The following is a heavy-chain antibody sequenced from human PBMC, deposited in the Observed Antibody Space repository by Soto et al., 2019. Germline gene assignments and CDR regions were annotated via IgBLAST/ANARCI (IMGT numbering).Heavy chain of an antibody. CDR2: IYWDDNK. CDR3: AHRIVTNNWFDP. Sequence: QITLKESGPTLVKPTQTLTLTCTFSGFSLSTSGVGVGWIRQPPGKALEWLALIYWDDNKRYIPSLKTRLTITKDTSKNQVVLTMTNMDPVDTATYYCAHRIVTNNWFDPWGQGTLVTVSS. D-gene: IGHD3-22*01. V-gene: IGHV2-5*02. J-gene: IGHJ5*02. CDR1: GFSLSTSGVG.